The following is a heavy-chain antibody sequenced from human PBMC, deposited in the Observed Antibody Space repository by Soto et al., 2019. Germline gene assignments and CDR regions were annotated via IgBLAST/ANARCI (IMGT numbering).Heavy chain of an antibody. CDR1: GCSINSYY. CDR2: IYYSGST. Sequence: QVQLQESGPGLVKPSETLSLTCSVSGCSINSYYWSWIRQPPGKGLEWIGYIYYSGSTNYNPSLTSRVTISVDTSKNHFSLKLSSVTAADTAVYYCARSRPMTSFVYWGQGALVTVSS. V-gene: IGHV4-59*01. D-gene: IGHD2-21*02. J-gene: IGHJ4*02. CDR3: ARSRPMTSFVY.